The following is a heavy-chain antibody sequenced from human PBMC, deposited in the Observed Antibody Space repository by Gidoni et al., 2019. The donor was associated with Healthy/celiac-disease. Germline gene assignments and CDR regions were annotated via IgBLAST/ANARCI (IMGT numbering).Heavy chain of an antibody. CDR3: ARTHSSSVKCDY. Sequence: QVQLQESGPGLVKPSQTLSLTCTVSGGSISSGGYYWSWIRQHPGKGLECIGYIYNSGSTYYNPSLKRRVTISVDKYKNQSSLKRSSVTAADTAVDYCARTHSSSVKCDYWGQGTLVTVSS. CDR1: GGSISSGGYY. J-gene: IGHJ4*02. CDR2: IYNSGST. D-gene: IGHD6-6*01. V-gene: IGHV4-31*03.